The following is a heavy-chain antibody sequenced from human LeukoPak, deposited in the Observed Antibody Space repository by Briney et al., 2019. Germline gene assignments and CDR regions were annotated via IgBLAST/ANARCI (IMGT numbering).Heavy chain of an antibody. CDR2: INSDGSWT. Sequence: GGSLRLSCAASGNYWMHWIRQAPGKGLVWVSHINSDGSWTSYADSVKGRFTISKDNAKNTVYLQMNSLRAEDTAVYYCVSFYETYWGRGTLVTVSS. D-gene: IGHD2/OR15-2a*01. V-gene: IGHV3-74*01. CDR3: VSFYETY. J-gene: IGHJ4*02. CDR1: GNYW.